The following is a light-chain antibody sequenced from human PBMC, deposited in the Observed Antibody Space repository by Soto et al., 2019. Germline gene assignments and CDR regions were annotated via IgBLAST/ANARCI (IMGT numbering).Light chain of an antibody. CDR3: QHYNSYSEA. CDR2: KAS. Sequence: DIQMTHSPSTLSASVGDRVTLTCRASQSISSWLAWYQQKPGKAPKLLIYKASTLKSGVPSRFSGSGSGTEFTLTISSLQPDDFATYYCQHYNSYSEAFGQGTKVDI. CDR1: QSISSW. J-gene: IGKJ1*01. V-gene: IGKV1-5*03.